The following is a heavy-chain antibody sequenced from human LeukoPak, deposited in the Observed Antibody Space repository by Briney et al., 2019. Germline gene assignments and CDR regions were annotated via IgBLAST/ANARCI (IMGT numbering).Heavy chain of an antibody. CDR1: GYTFTSYG. CDR3: ARGSSSWYGRFTEWYFDL. CDR2: ISAYNGNT. J-gene: IGHJ2*01. V-gene: IGHV1-18*01. D-gene: IGHD6-13*01. Sequence: GASVKVSCKASGYTFTSYGISWVRQAPGQGLEWMGWISAYNGNTNYAQKLQGRVTMTTDTSTSTAYMELRSLRSDDTAVYCCARGSSSWYGRFTEWYFDLWGRGTLVTVSS.